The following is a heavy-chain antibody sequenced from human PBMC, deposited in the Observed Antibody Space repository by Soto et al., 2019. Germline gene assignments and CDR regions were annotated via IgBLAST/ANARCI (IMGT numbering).Heavy chain of an antibody. CDR2: INPSGGST. J-gene: IGHJ5*02. Sequence: ASVKVSCKAPGYTFPSYYMHCVRQAPGQGLEWMGIINPSGGSTSYAQKFQGRVTMTRDTSTSTVYMELSSLRSEDTAVYYCARGSPSKGQLWFSDGWFDPWGQGTLVTVSS. V-gene: IGHV1-46*01. CDR1: GYTFPSYY. CDR3: ARGSPSKGQLWFSDGWFDP. D-gene: IGHD5-18*01.